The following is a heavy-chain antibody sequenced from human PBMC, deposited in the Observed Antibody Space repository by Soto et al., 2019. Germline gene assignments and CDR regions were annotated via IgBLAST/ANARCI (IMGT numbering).Heavy chain of an antibody. CDR2: ISSSSSYI. V-gene: IGHV3-21*01. Sequence: GESLKISCAASGFTFSSYSMNWVRQAPGKGLEWVSSISSSSSYIYYADSVKGRFTISRDNAKNSLYLQMNSLRAEDTAVYYCARDRGAYYYYYYMDVWGKGTTVTVSS. CDR1: GFTFSSYS. CDR3: ARDRGAYYYYYYMDV. J-gene: IGHJ6*03.